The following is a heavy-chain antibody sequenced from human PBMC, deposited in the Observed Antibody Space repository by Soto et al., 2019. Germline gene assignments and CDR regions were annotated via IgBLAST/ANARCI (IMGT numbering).Heavy chain of an antibody. CDR3: ASVRGGYYYAMDV. CDR2: IYNIGST. CDR1: GGSISGYY. D-gene: IGHD3-10*02. Sequence: SETLSHTCPFSGGSISGYYWSWLRQPPGKGLEWIGYIYNIGSTNYNPSLRSRVTMSIDTSQEQFSLKLSSVTAADTAVYYCASVRGGYYYAMDVWGQGTTVTVSS. V-gene: IGHV4-59*12. J-gene: IGHJ6*02.